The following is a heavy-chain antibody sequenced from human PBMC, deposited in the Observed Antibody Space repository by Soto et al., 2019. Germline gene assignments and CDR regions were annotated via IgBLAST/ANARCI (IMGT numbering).Heavy chain of an antibody. CDR3: ARTRGSYDY. Sequence: QVQLVQSGAEEKKPGASVKCSCKASGYTFTNYALHWVRQAPGQRLEWMGWINTGNGDTKYSQKFQGRVTITRDTSASTAYMELSSLRSEDTAVYYCARTRGSYDYWGQGTLVTVSS. D-gene: IGHD1-26*01. CDR1: GYTFTNYA. CDR2: INTGNGDT. J-gene: IGHJ4*02. V-gene: IGHV1-3*04.